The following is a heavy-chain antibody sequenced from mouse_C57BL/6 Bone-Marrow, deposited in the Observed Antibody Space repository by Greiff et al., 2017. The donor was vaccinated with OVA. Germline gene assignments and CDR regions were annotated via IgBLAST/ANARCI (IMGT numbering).Heavy chain of an antibody. CDR1: GFTFSDAW. CDR3: TGFTTVAHYFDY. D-gene: IGHD1-1*01. CDR2: IRNKANNHAT. Sequence: EVHLVESGGGLVQPGGSMKLSCAASGFTFSDAWMDWVRQSPEKGLEWVAEIRNKANNHATYYAESVKGRFTISRDDSKSSVYLQMNSLRAEDTGIYYCTGFTTVAHYFDYWGQGTTLTVSS. V-gene: IGHV6-6*01. J-gene: IGHJ2*01.